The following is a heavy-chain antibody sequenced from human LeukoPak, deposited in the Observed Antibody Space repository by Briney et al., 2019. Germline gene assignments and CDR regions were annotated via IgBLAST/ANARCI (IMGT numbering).Heavy chain of an antibody. CDR1: GGSISSYY. D-gene: IGHD2-2*01. CDR3: ARENWEDIVVVPAAPGAFDI. V-gene: IGHV4-4*07. Sequence: SETLPLTCTVSGGSISSYYWSWIRQPAGKGLEWIGRIYTSGSTNYNPSLKSRVTMSVDTSRNQFSLKLSSVTAADTAVYYCARENWEDIVVVPAAPGAFDIWGQGTMVTVSS. J-gene: IGHJ3*02. CDR2: IYTSGST.